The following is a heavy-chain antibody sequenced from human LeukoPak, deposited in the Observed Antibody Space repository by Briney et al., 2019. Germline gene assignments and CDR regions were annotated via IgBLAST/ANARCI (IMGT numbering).Heavy chain of an antibody. V-gene: IGHV3-23*01. CDR2: ISGTGSNT. CDR1: AFTFSSYA. D-gene: IGHD4-23*01. CDR3: ARKYYGGNSGGFDY. Sequence: GGSLRLSCAASAFTFSSYAMSWVRQAPGEGLEWVSTISGTGSNTYYADSVKGRFTFSRDNSKNTLYLQMNSLRAEDTAVYYCARKYYGGNSGGFDYWGQGTLVTVSS. J-gene: IGHJ4*02.